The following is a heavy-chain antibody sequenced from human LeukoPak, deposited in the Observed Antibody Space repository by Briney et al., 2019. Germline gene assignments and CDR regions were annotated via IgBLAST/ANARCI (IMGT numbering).Heavy chain of an antibody. Sequence: GGSLRLSCTTSGFPFGDFAMNWVRQAPGKGLEWVGFIKTQVYGGTTEYGESVKGRFTIYRDDSRAIAYLQMNSLKTEDTAVYFCTRDHRDDWNPGYYFDYWGQGALVTVSS. CDR3: TRDHRDDWNPGYYFDY. J-gene: IGHJ4*02. CDR1: GFPFGDFA. V-gene: IGHV3-49*04. CDR2: IKTQVYGGTT. D-gene: IGHD1-1*01.